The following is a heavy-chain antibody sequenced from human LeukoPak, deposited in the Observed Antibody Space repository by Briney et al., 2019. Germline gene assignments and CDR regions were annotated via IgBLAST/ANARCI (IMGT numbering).Heavy chain of an antibody. CDR3: VRDNPRCCGVVPVNIDDF. CDR1: GFTFSNAW. J-gene: IGHJ4*02. V-gene: IGHV3-30*02. D-gene: IGHD2-15*01. Sequence: PGGSLRLSCAASGFTFSNAWMSWVRQAPGKGLEWVAFIRYDGSNKYYADSVKGRFTISRDNAKNSLSLQMHSLRAEDTAVYYCVRDNPRCCGVVPVNIDDFWGQGTLVTVSS. CDR2: IRYDGSNK.